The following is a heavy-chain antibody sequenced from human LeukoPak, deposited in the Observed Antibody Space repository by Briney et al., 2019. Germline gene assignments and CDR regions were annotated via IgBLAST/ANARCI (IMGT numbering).Heavy chain of an antibody. CDR3: ATFTIPPSAVFDY. J-gene: IGHJ4*02. CDR1: GYSFTSYW. CDR2: IYPGDSDT. V-gene: IGHV5-51*01. Sequence: GESLKISCKGSGYSFTSYWIGWVRQMPGKGLEWMGIIYPGDSDTRYSPSFQGQVTISADKSISTAYLQWSSLKASDTAMYYCATFTIPPSAVFDYWSQGTLVTVSS. D-gene: IGHD3-9*01.